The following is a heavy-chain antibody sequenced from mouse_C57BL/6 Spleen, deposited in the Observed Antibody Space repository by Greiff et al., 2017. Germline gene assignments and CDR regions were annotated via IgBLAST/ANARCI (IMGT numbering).Heavy chain of an antibody. CDR1: GYTFTSYW. V-gene: IGHV1-52*01. Sequence: QVQLQQPGAELVRPGSSVKLSCTASGYTFTSYWMHWVKQRPIQGLEWIGNIDPSDSETHYNQKFKDKATLTVDKSSSTAYMQLSSLTSEDSAVYYCATFITTVVEYFDYWGQGTTLTVSS. J-gene: IGHJ2*01. CDR2: IDPSDSET. CDR3: ATFITTVVEYFDY. D-gene: IGHD1-1*01.